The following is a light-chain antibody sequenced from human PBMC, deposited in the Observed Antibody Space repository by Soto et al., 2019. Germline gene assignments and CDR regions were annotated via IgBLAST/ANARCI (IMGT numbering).Light chain of an antibody. CDR1: QSVSSW. CDR3: QQYNSYSLWT. CDR2: DAS. V-gene: IGKV1-5*01. J-gene: IGKJ2*01. Sequence: DIQMTQSPSTLSASVGDRVTITCRASQSVSSWLAWYQQKPGKAPKLLIYDASSLETGVPSRFAGSGSGTEFTLPISSLQPDDFATYYCQQYNSYSLWTFGQGTKLEI.